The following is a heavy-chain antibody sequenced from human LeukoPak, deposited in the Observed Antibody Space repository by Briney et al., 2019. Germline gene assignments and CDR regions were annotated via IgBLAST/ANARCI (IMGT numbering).Heavy chain of an antibody. V-gene: IGHV5-51*01. Sequence: GESLKISCKGSGYSFTSYWIGWVRQMPGKGLEWMGIIYPGDSDTRYSPSFQGQVTISADKSISTAYLQWSSLKASDTAMYYCAASKLWEPRGGNWFDPWGQGTLVTVSS. J-gene: IGHJ5*02. CDR3: AASKLWEPRGGNWFDP. CDR1: GYSFTSYW. CDR2: IYPGDSDT. D-gene: IGHD1-26*01.